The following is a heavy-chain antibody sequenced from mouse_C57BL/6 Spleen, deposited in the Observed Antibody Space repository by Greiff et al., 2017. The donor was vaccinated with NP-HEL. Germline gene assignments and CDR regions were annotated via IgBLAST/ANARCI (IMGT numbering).Heavy chain of an antibody. CDR2: IWSGGST. J-gene: IGHJ4*01. V-gene: IGHV2-2*01. CDR3: ARTPSYYYGSSLSYYAMDY. Sequence: VQRVESGPGLVQPSQSLSITCTVSGFSLTSYGVHWVRQSPGKGLEWLGVIWSGGSTDYNAAFISRLSISKDNSKSQVFFKMNSLQADDTAIYYCARTPSYYYGSSLSYYAMDYWGQGTSVTVSS. D-gene: IGHD1-1*01. CDR1: GFSLTSYG.